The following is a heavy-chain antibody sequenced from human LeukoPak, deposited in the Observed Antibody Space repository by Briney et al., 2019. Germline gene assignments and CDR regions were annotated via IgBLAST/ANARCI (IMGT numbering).Heavy chain of an antibody. Sequence: PGRSLRLSCAASGFAFSTYGMHWVRQAPGKGLEWVAYIWYEGSKTYYADSVKGRFTISRDDPENTLYLQVNSLRAEDTALYYCARQAYSSGRYFPFDYWGQGTLVTVSS. D-gene: IGHD3-22*01. V-gene: IGHV3-33*01. CDR1: GFAFSTYG. CDR2: IWYEGSKT. CDR3: ARQAYSSGRYFPFDY. J-gene: IGHJ4*02.